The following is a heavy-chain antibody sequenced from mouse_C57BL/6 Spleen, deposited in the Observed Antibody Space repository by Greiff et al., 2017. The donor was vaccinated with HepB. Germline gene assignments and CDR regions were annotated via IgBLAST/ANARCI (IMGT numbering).Heavy chain of an antibody. Sequence: EVKLVESGEGLVKPGGSLKLSCAASGFTFSSYAMSWVRQTPEKRLEWVAYISSGGDYIYYAVTVKGRFTISRDNARNTLYLQMSSLKSEDTAMYYCTRAPYDYGFAYWGQGTLVTVSA. CDR2: ISSGGDYI. D-gene: IGHD2-4*01. CDR3: TRAPYDYGFAY. J-gene: IGHJ3*01. CDR1: GFTFSSYA. V-gene: IGHV5-9-1*02.